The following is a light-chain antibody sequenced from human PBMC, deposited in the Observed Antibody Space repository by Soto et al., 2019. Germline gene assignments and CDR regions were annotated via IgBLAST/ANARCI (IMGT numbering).Light chain of an antibody. CDR1: QSVSNKY. J-gene: IGKJ2*01. CDR2: GSS. CDR3: QQYGSSPPYT. Sequence: EVVLTQSPGTLSLSPGERATLSCRASQSVSNKYLAWYQQKPGQAPRLLIFGSSDRATGIPDRFSGSGSGTGFTLPISRLEPEDFAVYYCQQYGSSPPYTFGQGTKLEIK. V-gene: IGKV3-20*01.